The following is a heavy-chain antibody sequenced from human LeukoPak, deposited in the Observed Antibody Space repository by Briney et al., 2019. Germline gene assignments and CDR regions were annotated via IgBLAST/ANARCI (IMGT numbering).Heavy chain of an antibody. CDR3: ARDSNNYYGSGSYYTQDDY. J-gene: IGHJ4*02. V-gene: IGHV3-33*01. Sequence: GGSLRLSCAASGFTFSSYGMHWVRQAPGKGLEWVAVIWYDGSNKYYADSVKGRFTISRDNSKNTLYLQMNSLRAEDTAVYYCARDSNNYYGSGSYYTQDDYWGQGTLVTVSS. D-gene: IGHD3-10*01. CDR2: IWYDGSNK. CDR1: GFTFSSYG.